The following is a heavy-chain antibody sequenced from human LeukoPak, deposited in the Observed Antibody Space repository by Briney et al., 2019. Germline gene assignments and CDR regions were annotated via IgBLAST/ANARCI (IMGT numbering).Heavy chain of an antibody. Sequence: SETLSLTCTVSGGSISSYYWSWIRQPPGKGLEWIGYIYYSGSTNYNPSLKSRVTISVDTSKNQFSLKLSSVTAADTAVYYCARDSGTYYDFWSGPDGMDVWGKGTTVTVSS. J-gene: IGHJ6*04. CDR2: IYYSGST. V-gene: IGHV4-59*01. CDR1: GGSISSYY. CDR3: ARDSGTYYDFWSGPDGMDV. D-gene: IGHD3-3*01.